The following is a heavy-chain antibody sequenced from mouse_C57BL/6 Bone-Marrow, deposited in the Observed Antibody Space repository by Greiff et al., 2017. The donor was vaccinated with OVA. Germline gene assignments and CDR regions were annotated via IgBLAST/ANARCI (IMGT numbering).Heavy chain of an antibody. CDR1: GYAFSSYW. V-gene: IGHV1-80*01. Sequence: VQLQQSGAELVKPGASVKISCKASGYAFSSYWMNWVKQRPGKGLEWIGQIYPGDGDTNYNGKFKGKATLTADKSSSTAYMQLSSLTSEDSAVYFCARSLITTAVPPTWGQGTTLTVSS. D-gene: IGHD1-1*01. CDR2: IYPGDGDT. CDR3: ARSLITTAVPPT. J-gene: IGHJ2*01.